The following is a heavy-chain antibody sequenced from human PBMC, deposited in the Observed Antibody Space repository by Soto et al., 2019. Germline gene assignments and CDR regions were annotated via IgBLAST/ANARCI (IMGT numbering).Heavy chain of an antibody. CDR3: ARGDSTDCSNGVCSFFYNHDMDV. Sequence: ASVKVSCKASGYSFTDYHIHWVRQAPGQGLEWLGRINPKSGGTSTAQKFQGWVTMTTDTSSSTASMELTRLTSDDTAIYYCARGDSTDCSNGVCSFFYNHDMDVWGQGTTVTVSS. CDR2: INPKSGGT. D-gene: IGHD2-8*01. V-gene: IGHV1-2*04. CDR1: GYSFTDYH. J-gene: IGHJ6*02.